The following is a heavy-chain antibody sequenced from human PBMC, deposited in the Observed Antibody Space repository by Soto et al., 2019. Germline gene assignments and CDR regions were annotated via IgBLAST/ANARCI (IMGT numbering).Heavy chain of an antibody. CDR1: GYSFTSYW. CDR2: IDPSDSYT. J-gene: IGHJ4*02. V-gene: IGHV5-10-1*01. D-gene: IGHD1-26*01. Sequence: GESLKISCKGSGYSFTSYWISWVRQMPGKGLEWMGRIDPSDSYTNYSPSFQGHVTISADKSISTAYLQWSSLKASDTAMYYCAREMGVTTSALYSWGQGTLVTVSS. CDR3: AREMGVTTSALYS.